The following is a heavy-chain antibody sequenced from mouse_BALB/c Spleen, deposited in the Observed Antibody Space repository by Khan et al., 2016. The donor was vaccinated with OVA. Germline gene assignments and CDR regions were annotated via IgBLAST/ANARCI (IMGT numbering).Heavy chain of an antibody. CDR1: GFSLTSYG. J-gene: IGHJ3*01. D-gene: IGHD2-4*01. CDR2: IWSGGST. V-gene: IGHV2-2*02. CDR3: ARNYDYDEGLAY. Sequence: QVQLKQSGPGLVQPPQSLSITCTVSGFSLTSYGVHWVRQSPGKGLEWLGVIWSGGSTDYNAALISRLNISKDNSKSQAFFKMNSLQANDTAIYYCARNYDYDEGLAYWGQGTLVTVSA.